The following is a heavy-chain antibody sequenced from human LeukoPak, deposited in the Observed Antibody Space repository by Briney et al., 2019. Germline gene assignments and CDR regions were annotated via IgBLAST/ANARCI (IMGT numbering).Heavy chain of an antibody. CDR2: ISDSGRTI. CDR1: GFTFSDYY. V-gene: IGHV3-11*01. CDR3: ATVHFGYFDY. D-gene: IGHD3-3*01. J-gene: IGHJ4*02. Sequence: GGSLRLSCAASGFTFSDYYMSWIRQAPGKGLEWVSYISDSGRTIYYADSVKGQFTISRDNAKNSLYLQMNTLRAEDTAMYYCATVHFGYFDYWGQGTLVTVSS.